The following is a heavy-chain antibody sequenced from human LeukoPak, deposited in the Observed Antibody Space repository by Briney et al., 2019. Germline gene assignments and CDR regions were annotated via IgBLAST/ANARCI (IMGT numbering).Heavy chain of an antibody. D-gene: IGHD3-22*01. CDR2: INHSGST. CDR1: GGSFSGYY. Sequence: SETLSLTCAVYGGSFSGYYWSWIRQPPGKGLEWIGEINHSGSTNYNPSLKSRVTISVGTSKNQFSLKLSSVTAADTAVYYCARDQINYYDSSGYYGIYYYYGMDVWGQGTTVTVSS. V-gene: IGHV4-34*01. J-gene: IGHJ6*02. CDR3: ARDQINYYDSSGYYGIYYYYGMDV.